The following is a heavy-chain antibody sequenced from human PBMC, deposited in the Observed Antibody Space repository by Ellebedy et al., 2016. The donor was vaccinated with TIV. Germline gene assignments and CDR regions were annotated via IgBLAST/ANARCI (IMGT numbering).Heavy chain of an antibody. CDR2: ITGDESST. CDR1: GFTFSTYW. J-gene: IGHJ4*02. V-gene: IGHV3-74*01. D-gene: IGHD6-19*01. Sequence: PGGSLRLSCAGSGFTFSTYWMHWVRQAPGKGLVWVSRITGDESSTNYADSVKGRFTVSRDNAKNTLYLQMNSLRGEDTAVYYCVREKVAVTGTGYAEYWGRGALVTVSS. CDR3: VREKVAVTGTGYAEY.